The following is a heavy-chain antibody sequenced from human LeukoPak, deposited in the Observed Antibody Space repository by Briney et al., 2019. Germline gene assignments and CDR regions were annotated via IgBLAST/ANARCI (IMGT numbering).Heavy chain of an antibody. CDR2: IYYSGST. CDR3: ARDEYYYDSSGSHAALDI. J-gene: IGHJ3*02. CDR1: GGSISSSTYY. D-gene: IGHD3-22*01. Sequence: SETLSLTCTVSGGSISSSTYYWGWIRQPPGKGLEWIGYIYYSGSTYYNPSLKSRVTISVDTSKNQFSLKLSSVTAADTAVYYCARDEYYYDSSGSHAALDIWGQGIMVTVSS. V-gene: IGHV4-31*03.